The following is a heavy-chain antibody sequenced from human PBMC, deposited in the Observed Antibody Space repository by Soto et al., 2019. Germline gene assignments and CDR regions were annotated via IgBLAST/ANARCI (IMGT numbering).Heavy chain of an antibody. V-gene: IGHV1-2*04. J-gene: IGHJ1*01. CDR3: ARDGEWELLRDFQH. D-gene: IGHD1-26*01. Sequence: APVKVSCKASGYTFTSYYMHWVRQAPGQRLEWMGWINPNSGGTNYAQKFQGWVTMTRDTSISTAYMELSRLRSDDTAVYFCARDGEWELLRDFQHWGQGTLVTVSS. CDR2: INPNSGGT. CDR1: GYTFTSYY.